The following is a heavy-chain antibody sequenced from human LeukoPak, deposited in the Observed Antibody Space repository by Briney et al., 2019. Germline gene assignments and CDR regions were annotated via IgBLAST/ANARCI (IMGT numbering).Heavy chain of an antibody. J-gene: IGHJ4*02. V-gene: IGHV1-69*04. CDR3: ARGGHSSSWYSESYFDY. CDR2: IIPILGIA. CDR1: GGTFSSYA. D-gene: IGHD6-13*01. Sequence: SVKVSCKASGGTFSSYAISWVRQAPGQGLEWMGRIIPILGIANYAQKFQGRVTITADKSTSTAYMELSSLRSEDTAVYYCARGGHSSSWYSESYFDYWGQGTLVTVSS.